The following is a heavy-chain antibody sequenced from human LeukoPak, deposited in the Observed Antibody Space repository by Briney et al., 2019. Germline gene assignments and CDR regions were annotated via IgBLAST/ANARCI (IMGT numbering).Heavy chain of an antibody. CDR1: GYTFTSYG. D-gene: IGHD3-10*01. J-gene: IGHJ4*02. V-gene: IGHV1-18*01. Sequence: ASVKVSCKASGYTFTSYGISWVRQAPGQGLEWMGWISAYNGNTNYAQKLQGRVTMTTDTSTSTAYMELRSLRSDDTAVYYCARGRDYYVSGSYPYWGQGTLVTVSS. CDR2: ISAYNGNT. CDR3: ARGRDYYVSGSYPY.